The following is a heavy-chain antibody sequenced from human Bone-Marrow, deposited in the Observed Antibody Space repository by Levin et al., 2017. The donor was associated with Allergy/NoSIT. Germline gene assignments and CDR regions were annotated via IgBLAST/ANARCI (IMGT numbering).Heavy chain of an antibody. J-gene: IGHJ2*01. V-gene: IGHV4-34*01. D-gene: IGHD2-2*01. Sequence: PSETLSLTCAVYGGSFNNYYWSWIRQPPGKGLEWIGEINHSGSTNFNPSLKSRVTMSVDTSKNQFSLKLRSMTAADTAVYYCARAVGYCDSTSCHSYWYFDRWGRGTLVTVSS. CDR1: GGSFNNYY. CDR3: ARAVGYCDSTSCHSYWYFDR. CDR2: INHSGST.